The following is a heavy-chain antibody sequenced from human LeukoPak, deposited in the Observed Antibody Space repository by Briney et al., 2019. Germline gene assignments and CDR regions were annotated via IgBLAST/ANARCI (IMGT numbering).Heavy chain of an antibody. CDR2: INHSGST. J-gene: IGHJ4*02. D-gene: IGHD6-13*01. V-gene: IGHV4-34*01. Sequence: SETLSLTCAVYGGSFSGYYWSWIRQPPGKGLEWIGEINHSGSTNYNPSLKSRVTISVDTSKNQFSLKLSSVTAADTAVYYCAREGVVSSNWGEFDHWGQGALVTVSS. CDR1: GGSFSGYY. CDR3: AREGVVSSNWGEFDH.